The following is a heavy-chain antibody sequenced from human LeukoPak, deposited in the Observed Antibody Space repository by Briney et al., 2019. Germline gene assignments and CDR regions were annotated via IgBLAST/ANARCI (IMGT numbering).Heavy chain of an antibody. CDR3: AKDGVSYNRRWDWFDP. V-gene: IGHV3-23*01. Sequence: GGSLRLSCAASGFTFSSYAMSWVRQAPGKGLEWVSAISGSGGSTYYADSVKGRFTISRDNSKNTLYLHLSSLRAEDTAVYYCAKDGVSYNRRWDWFDPWGQGTLLTVSS. J-gene: IGHJ5*02. CDR1: GFTFSSYA. D-gene: IGHD3-10*01. CDR2: ISGSGGST.